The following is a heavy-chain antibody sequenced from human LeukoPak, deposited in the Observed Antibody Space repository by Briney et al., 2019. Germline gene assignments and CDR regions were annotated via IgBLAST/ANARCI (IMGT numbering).Heavy chain of an antibody. J-gene: IGHJ4*02. CDR1: GFTFSSYG. CDR3: ARSGSGSNFLEY. Sequence: AGGSLRLSCAVSGFTFSSYGMSWVRQAPGKGLEWVSGISASGGSTYNADPVKGRFTISRDNSKNTLSLQMNSLRDEDTAVYYCARSGSGSNFLEYWGQGTLVTVSS. CDR2: ISASGGST. V-gene: IGHV3-23*01. D-gene: IGHD3-10*01.